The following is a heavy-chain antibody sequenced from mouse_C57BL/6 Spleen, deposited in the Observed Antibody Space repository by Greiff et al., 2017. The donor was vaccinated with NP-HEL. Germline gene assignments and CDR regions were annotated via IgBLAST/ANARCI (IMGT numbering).Heavy chain of an antibody. CDR3: ARFDQGAMYY. CDR2: IDPSDSYT. D-gene: IGHD3-2*02. CDR1: GYTFTSYW. V-gene: IGHV1-69*01. Sequence: QVQLQQPGAELVMPGASVKLSCKASGYTFTSYWMHWVKQRPGQGLEWIGEIDPSDSYTNYNQKFKGKSTLTVDKSSSTAYMQLSSLTSEDSAVYYCARFDQGAMYYWGQGTSVTVSS. J-gene: IGHJ4*01.